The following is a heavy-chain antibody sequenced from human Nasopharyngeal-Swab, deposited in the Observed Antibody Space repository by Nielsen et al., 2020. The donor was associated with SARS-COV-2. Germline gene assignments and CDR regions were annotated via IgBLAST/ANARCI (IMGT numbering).Heavy chain of an antibody. J-gene: IGHJ5*02. CDR2: ISGSGGST. V-gene: IGHV3-23*01. Sequence: WIRQPPGKGLEWVSAISGSGGSTYYADSVKGRFTISRDNSKNTLYLQMNSLRAEDTAVYYCAKDGVVVPAAIGYNWFDPWGQGTLVTVS. CDR3: AKDGVVVPAAIGYNWFDP. D-gene: IGHD2-2*02.